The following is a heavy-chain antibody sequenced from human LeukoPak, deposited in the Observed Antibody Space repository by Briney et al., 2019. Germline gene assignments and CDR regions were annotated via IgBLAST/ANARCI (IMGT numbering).Heavy chain of an antibody. CDR3: AKGGGYYDSSGYPPFDY. J-gene: IGHJ4*02. CDR2: ISGSGGST. D-gene: IGHD3-22*01. Sequence: GGSLRLSCAASGFTFSSYAMSWVRQAPGKGLEWVSAISGSGGSTYYADSVKGRFTISRDNSKNTLYLQTNSLRAEDTAVYYCAKGGGYYDSSGYPPFDYWGQGTPVTVSS. CDR1: GFTFSSYA. V-gene: IGHV3-23*01.